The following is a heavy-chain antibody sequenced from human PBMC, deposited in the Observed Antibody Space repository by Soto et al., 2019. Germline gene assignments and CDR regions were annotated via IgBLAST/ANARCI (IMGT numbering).Heavy chain of an antibody. CDR3: ARGGTSWSLGDY. V-gene: IGHV1-2*04. J-gene: IGHJ4*02. Sequence: QVQLVQSGAEVKKPGASVKVSCKASGYTFTGYYFHWVRQAPGQGLEWMGWINPSSGDTDYAQKFQGWVTMTRDTSMSTAYMEVSRLTSDDTAVYYCARGGTSWSLGDYWGQGTLVTVSS. CDR1: GYTFTGYY. CDR2: INPSSGDT. D-gene: IGHD6-13*01.